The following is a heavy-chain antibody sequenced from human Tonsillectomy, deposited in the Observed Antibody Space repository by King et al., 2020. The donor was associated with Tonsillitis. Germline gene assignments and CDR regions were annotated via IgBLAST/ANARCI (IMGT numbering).Heavy chain of an antibody. CDR3: VKDRGVRVDQPVLYFDY. Sequence: QLVQSGGGVVQPGMSLRLSCAASGFTFSTYGMHWVRQAPGKGLQWVAVISYDGSKKYYADSVKGRFTISRDSSKSTLYLQMNSLRAEDTAVYYCVKDRGVRVDQPVLYFDYWGQGTLVTVSS. CDR2: ISYDGSKK. J-gene: IGHJ4*02. D-gene: IGHD2-2*01. V-gene: IGHV3-30*18. CDR1: GFTFSTYG.